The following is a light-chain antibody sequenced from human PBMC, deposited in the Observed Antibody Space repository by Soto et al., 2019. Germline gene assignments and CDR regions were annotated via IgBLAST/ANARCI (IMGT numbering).Light chain of an antibody. CDR2: DVS. V-gene: IGKV1-5*01. J-gene: IGKJ1*01. CDR1: QSISSW. Sequence: DIQMTQSPSTLSASVGDRVTITCRASQSISSWLAWYQQKPGKAPKLLIYDVSSLESGVPSRFSGSGSGTKFTLTISSLQPDDFATYYCQQYYSYPWTFGQGTKVEIK. CDR3: QQYYSYPWT.